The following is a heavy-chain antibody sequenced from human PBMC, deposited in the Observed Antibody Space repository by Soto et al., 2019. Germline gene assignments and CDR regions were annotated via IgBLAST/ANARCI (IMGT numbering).Heavy chain of an antibody. CDR3: AAYCYTMTCTHFHGYS. D-gene: IGHD3-16*02. CDR1: GFTFSSFW. CDR2: IKTDGSET. V-gene: IGHV3-7*03. Sequence: GGSLRLSCAASGFTFSSFWMSWVRQAPGKGLEWVANIKTDGSETHYVDSVKGRFTISRDNAKNALYLQMNSLRVEDTAVYYCAAYCYTMTCTHFHGYSWGQGTQVTVSS. J-gene: IGHJ5*02.